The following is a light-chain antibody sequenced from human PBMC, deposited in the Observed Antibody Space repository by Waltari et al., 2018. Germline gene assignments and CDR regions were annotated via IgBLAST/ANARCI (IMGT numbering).Light chain of an antibody. CDR3: QQYNHWPPWT. V-gene: IGKV3-15*01. Sequence: EIVMTQSPATLSVSPGERATPSCRASPSISNNLAWYQQKPGQAPRLLIYGASTRATGIPARFSGSGSGTEFTLTISSLQSEDFAVYHCQQYNHWPPWTFGQGTRVEIK. CDR2: GAS. CDR1: PSISNN. J-gene: IGKJ1*01.